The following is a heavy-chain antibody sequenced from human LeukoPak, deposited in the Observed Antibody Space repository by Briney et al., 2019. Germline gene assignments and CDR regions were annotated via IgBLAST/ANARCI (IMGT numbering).Heavy chain of an antibody. Sequence: GGSLRLSCAASGFSFSSYAMSWVRQAPGKGLEWVSALSPSGGSTYYADSVKGRFTISRDNSKNTLYLQMNSLRAEDTAVYYCARDLIAVAGLDAFDIWGQGTMVTVSS. D-gene: IGHD6-19*01. J-gene: IGHJ3*02. V-gene: IGHV3-23*01. CDR3: ARDLIAVAGLDAFDI. CDR2: LSPSGGST. CDR1: GFSFSSYA.